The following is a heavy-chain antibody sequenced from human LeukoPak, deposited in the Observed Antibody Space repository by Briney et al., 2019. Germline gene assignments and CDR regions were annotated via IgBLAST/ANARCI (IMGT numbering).Heavy chain of an antibody. Sequence: GESLEISCKGSGYSFTSYWIGWVRQMPGKGLEWMGIIFPGDSDTRYSPSFQGQVTISADKSITTAYLQWSSLKASDTAMYYCASRLDYGDYDYWGQGTLVTVSS. V-gene: IGHV5-51*01. D-gene: IGHD4-17*01. CDR3: ASRLDYGDYDY. J-gene: IGHJ4*02. CDR1: GYSFTSYW. CDR2: IFPGDSDT.